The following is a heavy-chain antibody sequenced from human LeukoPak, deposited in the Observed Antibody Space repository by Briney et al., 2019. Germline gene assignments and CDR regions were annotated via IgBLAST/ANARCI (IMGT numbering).Heavy chain of an antibody. Sequence: SETLSLTCAVSGGSISSGGYSWSWIRQPPGKGLEWIGYIYHSGSTYYNPSLKSRVTISVDRSKNQFPLKLSSVTAADTAVYYCARRGYSYGLRDWGQGTLVTVSS. CDR1: GGSISSGGYS. D-gene: IGHD5-18*01. V-gene: IGHV4-30-2*01. CDR3: ARRGYSYGLRD. J-gene: IGHJ4*02. CDR2: IYHSGST.